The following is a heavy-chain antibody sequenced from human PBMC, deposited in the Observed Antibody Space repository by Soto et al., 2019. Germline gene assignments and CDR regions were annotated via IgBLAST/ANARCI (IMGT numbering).Heavy chain of an antibody. CDR3: ARPEYSSSRRGRYYYYGMDV. D-gene: IGHD6-6*01. V-gene: IGHV1-69*13. Sequence: AVKVACKGSGGSLRSYAISWGRQARGQGLEWMGGIIPIFGTANYAQKFQGRVTITADESTSTAYMELSSLRSEDTAVYYCARPEYSSSRRGRYYYYGMDVWGQGTTVTVSS. CDR1: GGSLRSYA. J-gene: IGHJ6*02. CDR2: IIPIFGTA.